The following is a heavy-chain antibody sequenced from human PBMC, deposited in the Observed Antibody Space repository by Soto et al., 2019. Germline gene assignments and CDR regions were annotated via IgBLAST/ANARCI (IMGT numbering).Heavy chain of an antibody. J-gene: IGHJ6*02. Sequence: GESLKISCKGSGYDFATYWVGWVRQMPGKGLEWMGIIYPGDSDTKYSPSFQGQVTISVDKSISTAYLQWSSLKASDTAMYYCARQRYNSGPTDNDMDVWGQGTTVTVSS. CDR1: GYDFATYW. CDR3: ARQRYNSGPTDNDMDV. CDR2: IYPGDSDT. D-gene: IGHD6-19*01. V-gene: IGHV5-51*01.